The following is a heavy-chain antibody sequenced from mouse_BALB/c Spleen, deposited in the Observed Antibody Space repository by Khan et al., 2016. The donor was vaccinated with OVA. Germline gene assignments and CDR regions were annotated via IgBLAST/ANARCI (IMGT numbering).Heavy chain of an antibody. Sequence: EVELVESGGGLVKPGGSLKLSCAASGFTFSSFSMSWVRQTPEKRLEWVATISSGGDNTFYSDSVKGRFTISRDNAKNNLSLQMSSLRSEDTALYYCARSNYDTFAYWGQGTLVTVSA. CDR3: ARSNYDTFAY. CDR2: ISSGGDNT. D-gene: IGHD2-4*01. CDR1: GFTFSSFS. J-gene: IGHJ3*01. V-gene: IGHV5-9*03.